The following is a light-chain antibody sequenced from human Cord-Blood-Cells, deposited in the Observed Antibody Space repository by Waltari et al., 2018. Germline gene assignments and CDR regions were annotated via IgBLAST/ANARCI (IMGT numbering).Light chain of an antibody. CDR1: TLGDKY. J-gene: IGLJ2*01. CDR3: QAWDSSTAV. V-gene: IGLV3-1*01. CDR2: QDS. Sequence: SYELTQPPSVSVSPGQTASITCSGDTLGDKYACWYQQKPGQSPVLVIYQDSKRPAGTQERFSVCNSGNTATLTISGTQAMDEADYYCQAWDSSTAVFGGGTKLTVL.